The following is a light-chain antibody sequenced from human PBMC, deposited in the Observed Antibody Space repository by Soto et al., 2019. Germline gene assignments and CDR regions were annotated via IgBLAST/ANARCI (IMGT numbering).Light chain of an antibody. J-gene: IGKJ1*01. Sequence: DIQMAQSPSSVSASVGDRVTITCRASQAISTWLAWYQQKPGKAPKLLIYAASNLQTGVPSRFSGSGSGTDFTLTISSLQPEDFATYYCQQANSFPRTFGQGTKVEIK. CDR2: AAS. CDR1: QAISTW. V-gene: IGKV1D-12*01. CDR3: QQANSFPRT.